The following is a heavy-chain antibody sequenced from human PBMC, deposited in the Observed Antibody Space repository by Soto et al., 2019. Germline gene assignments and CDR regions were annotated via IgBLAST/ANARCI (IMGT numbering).Heavy chain of an antibody. D-gene: IGHD2-15*01. Sequence: PGGSLRLSWAASGFAFTEYAMSWVRQSPGKGLEWVSLIDASGGYTYYADSVKGRFTISRDNSRNTLYLQMNSLRAQDTAVYYCAKVLKAAPTSYIDTRCQH. CDR3: AKVLKAAPTSYIDTRCQH. V-gene: IGHV3-23*01. CDR1: GFAFTEYA. CDR2: IDASGGYT. J-gene: IGHJ1*01.